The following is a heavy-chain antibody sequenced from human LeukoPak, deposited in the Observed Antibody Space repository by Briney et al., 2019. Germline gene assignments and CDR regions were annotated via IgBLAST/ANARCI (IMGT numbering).Heavy chain of an antibody. J-gene: IGHJ5*02. Sequence: SVKVSCKASGGTFSSYAISWVRQAPGQGLEWMGGIIPIFGTANYAQKFQGRVTITGDESTSTAYMELSSLRSEDTAVYYCARAEYYDFWSGLSWFDPWGQGTLVTVSS. CDR1: GGTFSSYA. V-gene: IGHV1-69*01. CDR3: ARAEYYDFWSGLSWFDP. D-gene: IGHD3-3*01. CDR2: IIPIFGTA.